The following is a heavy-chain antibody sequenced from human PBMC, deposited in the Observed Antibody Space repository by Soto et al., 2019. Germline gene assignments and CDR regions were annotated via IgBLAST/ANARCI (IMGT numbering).Heavy chain of an antibody. CDR1: GFSLTTDRVG. CDR3: AHAYGGRSLY. V-gene: IGHV2-5*02. Sequence: QITLKESGPTLVKPTQTLTLTCTFSGFSLTTDRVGVGWIRQPPGEALEWLAVIYWDDSKTYRPSLESRLTITKAHSKTQVALTMTTMDSLDTATYYCAHAYGGRSLYWGQGTLVTVSS. CDR2: IYWDDSK. J-gene: IGHJ4*02. D-gene: IGHD1-26*01.